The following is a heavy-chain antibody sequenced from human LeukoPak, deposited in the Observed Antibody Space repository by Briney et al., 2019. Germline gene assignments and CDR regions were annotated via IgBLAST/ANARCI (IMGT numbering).Heavy chain of an antibody. Sequence: GGSLRLSCAASGFTFSSYAMHWVRQAPGKGLEYVSAISSNGGSTYYANSVKGRFTISRDNSKNTLYLQMGSLRAEDMAVYYCARETAGYSSSWLTRNYYYMDVWGKGTTVTVSS. J-gene: IGHJ6*03. CDR2: ISSNGGST. CDR1: GFTFSSYA. D-gene: IGHD6-13*01. V-gene: IGHV3-64*01. CDR3: ARETAGYSSSWLTRNYYYMDV.